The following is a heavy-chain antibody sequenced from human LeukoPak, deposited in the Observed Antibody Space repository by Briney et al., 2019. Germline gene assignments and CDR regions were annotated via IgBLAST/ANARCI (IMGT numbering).Heavy chain of an antibody. Sequence: ASVKVSCKASGYTFTSYYMHWVRQAPGQGLEWMGIINPSGFSTRYAQRFQGRVTMTRDTSTSTVYMELSSLRSDDTAVYYCARDIFYGRFGELSSRTYKTFDYWGQGTLVTVSS. CDR2: INPSGFST. CDR3: ARDIFYGRFGELSSRTYKTFDY. D-gene: IGHD3-10*01. J-gene: IGHJ4*02. CDR1: GYTFTSYY. V-gene: IGHV1-46*01.